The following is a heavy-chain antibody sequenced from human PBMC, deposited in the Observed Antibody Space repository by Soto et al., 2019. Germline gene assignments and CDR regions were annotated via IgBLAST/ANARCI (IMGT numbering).Heavy chain of an antibody. CDR3: ARRTVAHWYFDL. CDR2: MNGNRDNT. D-gene: IGHD2-2*01. J-gene: IGHJ2*01. V-gene: IGHV1-8*01. CDR1: GYSFTTYD. Sequence: QVQLEQSGAEVKSPGASVKVSCKASGYSFTTYDINWVRQAAGQGLEWMGWMNGNRDNTGCAQKFQGRLTMTKDISKDTAYMELSSLTSEDTAVYYCARRTVAHWYFDLWGRGTLVMVSS.